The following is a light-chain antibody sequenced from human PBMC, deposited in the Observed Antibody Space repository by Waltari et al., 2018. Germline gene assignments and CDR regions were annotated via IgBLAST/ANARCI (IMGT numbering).Light chain of an antibody. V-gene: IGKV2-30*02. CDR2: KVS. CDR3: MQGTDWPRWT. Sequence: DVVMTQSPLSLPVTLGQPATISCRSSQSLVRSDGNTYLCWFQQRPGQSPRRLIYKVSNRDSGVPDRFSGSGSGTGFTLKISRVEAEDVGVYYCMQGTDWPRWTFGQGTKVEIK. J-gene: IGKJ1*01. CDR1: QSLVRSDGNTY.